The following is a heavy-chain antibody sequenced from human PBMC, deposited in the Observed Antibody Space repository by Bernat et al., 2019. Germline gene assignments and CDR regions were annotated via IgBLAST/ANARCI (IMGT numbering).Heavy chain of an antibody. J-gene: IGHJ6*02. CDR2: IKSKTDGGTT. CDR1: GFTFSNAW. CDR3: TTVDCSSTSCRHGYYYYGMDV. V-gene: IGHV3-15*07. Sequence: EVQLVESGGGLVKPGGSLRLSCAASGFTFSNAWMNWVRQAPGKGLEWVGRIKSKTDGGTTDYAAPVKGRFTISRDDSKNTLYLQMNSLKTEDTAVYYCTTVDCSSTSCRHGYYYYGMDVWGQGTPVTVSS. D-gene: IGHD2-2*01.